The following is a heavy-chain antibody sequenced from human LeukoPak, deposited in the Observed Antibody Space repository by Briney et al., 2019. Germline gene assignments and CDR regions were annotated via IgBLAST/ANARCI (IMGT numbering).Heavy chain of an antibody. CDR1: GFTFSSYA. J-gene: IGHJ4*02. CDR2: ISYDGSNK. V-gene: IGHV3-30-3*01. CDR3: ARASGRFLEWLLYDPLDY. D-gene: IGHD3-3*01. Sequence: GGSLRLSCAASGFTFSSYAMHWVRQAPGKGLEWVAVISYDGSNKYYADSVKGRFTVSRDNSKNTLYLQMNSLRAEDTAVYYCARASGRFLEWLLYDPLDYWGQGTLVTVSS.